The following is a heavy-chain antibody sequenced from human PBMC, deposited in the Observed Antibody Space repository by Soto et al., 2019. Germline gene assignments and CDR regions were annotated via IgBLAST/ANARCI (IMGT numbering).Heavy chain of an antibody. J-gene: IGHJ4*02. CDR2: IYPGDSDT. Sequence: GESLKISCKGSGYSFTSYWIGWVRQMPGKGLEWMGIIYPGDSDTRYSPSFQGQVTISADKSISTAYLQWSSLKASDTAMYYCARHGGRDWSRGLRFLEWSIDYWGQGTLVTVSS. V-gene: IGHV5-51*01. CDR3: ARHGGRDWSRGLRFLEWSIDY. D-gene: IGHD3-3*01. CDR1: GYSFTSYW.